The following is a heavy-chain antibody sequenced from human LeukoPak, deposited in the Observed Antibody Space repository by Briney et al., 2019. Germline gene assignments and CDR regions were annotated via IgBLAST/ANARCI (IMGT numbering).Heavy chain of an antibody. J-gene: IGHJ3*02. CDR2: ISPNGGDT. D-gene: IGHD2-15*01. CDR1: GYTFTSYY. Sequence: GASVKVSCKASGYTFTSYYIHWVRQAPGQGLEWMGRISPNGGDTIYSEKFQGRVTMTRDTSISTVYMDLSGLRSDDTAVYYCARVTGSSDAFDIWGQGTMVTVSS. V-gene: IGHV1-2*06. CDR3: ARVTGSSDAFDI.